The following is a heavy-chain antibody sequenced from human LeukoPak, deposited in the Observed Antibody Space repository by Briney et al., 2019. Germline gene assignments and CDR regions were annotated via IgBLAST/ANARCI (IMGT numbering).Heavy chain of an antibody. Sequence: SETLSLTCTVSGGSISSYYWSWIRQPAGKGLEWIGRIYTSGSTTYNPSLKSRVTISVDTSKTQFSLKLNSVTAADTAVYYCARFYQVVLDAFDIWGQGTMVTVSS. CDR1: GGSISSYY. J-gene: IGHJ3*02. CDR3: ARFYQVVLDAFDI. CDR2: IYTSGST. D-gene: IGHD3-22*01. V-gene: IGHV4-4*07.